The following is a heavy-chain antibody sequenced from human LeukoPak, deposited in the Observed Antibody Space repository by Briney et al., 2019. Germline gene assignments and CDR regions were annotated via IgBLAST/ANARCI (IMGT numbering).Heavy chain of an antibody. CDR1: GGSISSYY. J-gene: IGHJ6*02. D-gene: IGHD4-17*01. V-gene: IGHV4-4*07. CDR3: AREITVTAGPHYYYYGMDV. CDR2: IYTSGST. Sequence: SETLSLTCTVSGGSISSYYWSWIRQPAGKALEWIGRIYTSGSTNYNPSLKSRVTMSVDTSKNQFSLKLSSVTAADTAVYYCAREITVTAGPHYYYYGMDVWGQGNTVTVSS.